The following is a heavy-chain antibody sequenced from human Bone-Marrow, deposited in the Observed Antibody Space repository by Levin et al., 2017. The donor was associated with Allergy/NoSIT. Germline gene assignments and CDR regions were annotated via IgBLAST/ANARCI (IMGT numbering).Heavy chain of an antibody. Sequence: LSLTCAASGFTFTNFLMTWVRQAPGKGLEWVANIEKDGGEKYYLDSVKGRFTISRDNAKYSLYLQMNALRAEDTAVYYCVRLQFGYNYRAFDMWGQGTMVAVSP. D-gene: IGHD5-24*01. J-gene: IGHJ3*02. V-gene: IGHV3-7*01. CDR1: GFTFTNFL. CDR2: IEKDGGEK. CDR3: VRLQFGYNYRAFDM.